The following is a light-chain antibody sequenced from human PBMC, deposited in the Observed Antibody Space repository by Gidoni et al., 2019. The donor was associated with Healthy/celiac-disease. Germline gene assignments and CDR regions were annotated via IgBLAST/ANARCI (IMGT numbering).Light chain of an antibody. CDR2: GAS. CDR1: QSVSSN. J-gene: IGKJ5*01. Sequence: EIVMTQSPATLCVSPGERATLSCRASQSVSSNLSWYQQKPGQAPTLLTYGASSRATGMPARFSGCGSVTEFILTISSQQSEEFAVDYCQQYNNWPPITFGQGTRLEIK. CDR3: QQYNNWPPIT. V-gene: IGKV3-15*01.